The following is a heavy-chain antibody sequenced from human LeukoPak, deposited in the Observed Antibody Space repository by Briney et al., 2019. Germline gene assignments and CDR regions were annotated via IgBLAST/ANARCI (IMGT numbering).Heavy chain of an antibody. V-gene: IGHV3-30*02. CDR2: IRYDGSRE. J-gene: IGHJ4*02. CDR3: VGDFDY. Sequence: GAPLRLSWVTAGLTFSGYDMDWVRQAPGKGLEWVSFIRYDGSREFYADSVKGRFTISRDNSKDTLYLQMNSLRPEDTAVYYCVGDFDYWGQGTLVTVSS. CDR1: GLTFSGYD.